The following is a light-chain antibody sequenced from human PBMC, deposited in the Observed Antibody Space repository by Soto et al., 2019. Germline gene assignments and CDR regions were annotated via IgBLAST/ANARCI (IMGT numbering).Light chain of an antibody. Sequence: EIVLTQSPGTLSLSPGERATLSCRASQSVSSSYLAWYQQKPGQAPRLLFFDASVRATGIPDRFSNSGSGTDFTLTISRLEPEDFEVYYCQLYGSSVTFGGGTKVEFK. CDR3: QLYGSSVT. CDR2: DAS. V-gene: IGKV3-20*01. CDR1: QSVSSSY. J-gene: IGKJ4*01.